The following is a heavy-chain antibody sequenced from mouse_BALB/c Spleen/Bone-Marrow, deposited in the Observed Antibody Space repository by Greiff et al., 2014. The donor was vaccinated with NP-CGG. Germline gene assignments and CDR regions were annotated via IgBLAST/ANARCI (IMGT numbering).Heavy chain of an antibody. CDR1: CYTFTSYW. D-gene: IGHD3-3*01. J-gene: IGHJ2*01. CDR3: ARGGLHYFDY. CDR2: IAPGSGST. V-gene: IGHV1S41*01. Sequence: DLVKPGASVKLSCKASCYTFTSYWVNWIKQRPGQGLEWIGRIAPGSGSTYYNEMFKGKATLIVDTSSSTAYIQLSSLSSEDSAVYFCARGGLHYFDYWGQGTTLTVSS.